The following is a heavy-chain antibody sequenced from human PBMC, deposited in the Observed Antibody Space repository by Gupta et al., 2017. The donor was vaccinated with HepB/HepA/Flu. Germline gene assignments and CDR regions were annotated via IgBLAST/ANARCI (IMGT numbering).Heavy chain of an antibody. J-gene: IGHJ6*02. CDR3: ARDGIRGVRRGGYYYYGMDV. CDR2: ISSSGSNI. Sequence: EVQLVESGGGLVQPGGSLRLSCAASGFTFSSYEMNWVRQAPGKGLEWVSYISSSGSNIYYADSVKGRLTSSRDNAKNSLYRQRNSMRAEDTAVDYCARDGIRGVRRGGYYYYGMDVWGQGNTVTFSS. CDR1: GFTFSSYE. V-gene: IGHV3-48*03. D-gene: IGHD3-10*01.